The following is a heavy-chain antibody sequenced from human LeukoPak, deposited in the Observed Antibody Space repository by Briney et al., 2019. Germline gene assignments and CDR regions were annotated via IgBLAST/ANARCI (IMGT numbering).Heavy chain of an antibody. CDR3: ASYHHYYDSSGYYEAALDI. V-gene: IGHV4-38-2*01. Sequence: PSETLSLTCAVSGYSISSGYYWGWIRQPPGKGLEWIGSIYHSGSTYYNPSLKSRVTISVDTSKNQFSLKLSSVTAADTAVYYCASYHHYYDSSGYYEAALDIWGQGTMVTVSS. CDR2: IYHSGST. D-gene: IGHD3-22*01. J-gene: IGHJ3*02. CDR1: GYSISSGYY.